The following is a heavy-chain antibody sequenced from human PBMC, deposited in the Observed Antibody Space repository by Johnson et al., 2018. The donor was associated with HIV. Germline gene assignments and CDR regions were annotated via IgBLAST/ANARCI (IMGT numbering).Heavy chain of an antibody. Sequence: VQLVESGGGLVQPGGSLRLSCAASGFTVTTKYMSWVRQAPGRGLEWLGRARNEANSYTIEYAASVRGRFSISRDHSKNSVFLQMNSLKTEDTAVYYCARGYGVYATSFDVWGQGTVVAVSS. CDR1: GFTVTTKY. D-gene: IGHD5/OR15-5a*01. CDR3: ARGYGVYATSFDV. V-gene: IGHV3-72*01. CDR2: ARNEANSYTI. J-gene: IGHJ3*01.